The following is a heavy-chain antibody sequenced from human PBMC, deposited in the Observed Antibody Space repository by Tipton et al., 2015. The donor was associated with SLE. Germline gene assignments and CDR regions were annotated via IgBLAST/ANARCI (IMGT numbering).Heavy chain of an antibody. Sequence: LRLSCTVSGGSISTYYWSWIRQPPGKSLEWIGYIYNTGSTTYNPSLKSRVTISVDTSKNQFSLKFNSVSAADTAVYYCARGVNFEYWGQGTLVTVSS. V-gene: IGHV4-59*01. CDR2: IYNTGST. CDR1: GGSISTYY. D-gene: IGHD3-22*01. CDR3: ARGVNFEY. J-gene: IGHJ4*02.